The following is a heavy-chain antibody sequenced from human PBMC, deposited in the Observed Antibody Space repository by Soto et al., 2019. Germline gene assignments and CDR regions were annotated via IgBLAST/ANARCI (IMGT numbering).Heavy chain of an antibody. Sequence: EVQLVESGGGLVQPGGSLRLSCAASGFIFSNYWMTWVRQAPGKGLEWVANIKHDGSEKYYVDSVNGRFTISRDNAKNSLYLQMNSLRAEDTDVYYCARAKRANGYFDYWGQGNLVNVSS. V-gene: IGHV3-7*01. CDR1: GFIFSNYW. CDR2: IKHDGSEK. J-gene: IGHJ4*02. D-gene: IGHD6-25*01. CDR3: ARAKRANGYFDY.